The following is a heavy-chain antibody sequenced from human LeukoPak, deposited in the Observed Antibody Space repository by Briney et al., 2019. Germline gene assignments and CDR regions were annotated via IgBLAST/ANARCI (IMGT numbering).Heavy chain of an antibody. J-gene: IGHJ3*02. V-gene: IGHV1-8*03. Sequence: ASVKVSCKASGYTFTSYDINWVRQATGQGLEWMGWMNPNSGNTGYAQKFQGRVTITRNTSISTAYMELSSLRSEDTAVYYCARGAGYYYYDSSGNAFDIWGQGTMVTVSS. CDR1: GYTFTSYD. D-gene: IGHD3-22*01. CDR3: ARGAGYYYYDSSGNAFDI. CDR2: MNPNSGNT.